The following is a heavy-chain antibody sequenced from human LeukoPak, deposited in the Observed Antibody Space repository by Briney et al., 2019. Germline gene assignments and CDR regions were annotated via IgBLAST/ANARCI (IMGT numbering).Heavy chain of an antibody. Sequence: GGSLRLSCAASGFTFSSYAMSWVRQAPGKGLEWVSAISGSGGSKYYADSVKGRFTISRDNSKDTLYLQMNSLRAEDTAVYYCARDITPLYYYGMDVWGQGTTVTVSS. V-gene: IGHV3-23*01. CDR3: ARDITPLYYYGMDV. CDR1: GFTFSSYA. CDR2: ISGSGGSK. J-gene: IGHJ6*02.